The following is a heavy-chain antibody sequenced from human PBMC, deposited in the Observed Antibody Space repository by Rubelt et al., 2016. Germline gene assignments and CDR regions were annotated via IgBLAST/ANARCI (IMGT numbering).Heavy chain of an antibody. Sequence: QVQLQESGPGLVKPSETLSLACTVSGDSSTAYSWSWIRQPPGKGLEWIGYIYPSGTTNYSPSLKSRVTMSVDKSKNQFSLRLTSVTAADTAVYYCATTKVGTVYVPNWGQGTLVTVSS. D-gene: IGHD1-26*01. CDR1: GDSSTAYS. J-gene: IGHJ4*02. CDR2: IYPSGTT. V-gene: IGHV4-4*08. CDR3: ATTKVGTVYVPN.